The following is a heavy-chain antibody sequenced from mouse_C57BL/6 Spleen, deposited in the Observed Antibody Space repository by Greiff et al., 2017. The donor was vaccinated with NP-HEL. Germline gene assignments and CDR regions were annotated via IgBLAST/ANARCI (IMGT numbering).Heavy chain of an antibody. CDR3: ARFDYGSSSDFDY. V-gene: IGHV1-59*01. J-gene: IGHJ2*01. CDR1: GYTFTSYW. D-gene: IGHD1-1*01. Sequence: QVQLQQPGAELVRPGTSVKLSCKASGYTFTSYWMHWVKQRPGQGLEWIGVIDPSDSYTNYNQKFKGKATLTVDTSSSTAYMQLSSLTSEDSAVYYCARFDYGSSSDFDYWGQGTTLTVSS. CDR2: IDPSDSYT.